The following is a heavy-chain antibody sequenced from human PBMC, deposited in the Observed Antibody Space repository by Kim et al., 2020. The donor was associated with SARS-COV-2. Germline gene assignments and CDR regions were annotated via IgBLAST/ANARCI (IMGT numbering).Heavy chain of an antibody. CDR3: ARGRITIFGVVTEFDY. J-gene: IGHJ4*02. V-gene: IGHV4-31*02. D-gene: IGHD3-3*01. Sequence: CLKSRVTISVDTSKNQFSLKLSSVTAAGTAVYYCARGRITIFGVVTEFDYWGQGTLVTVSS.